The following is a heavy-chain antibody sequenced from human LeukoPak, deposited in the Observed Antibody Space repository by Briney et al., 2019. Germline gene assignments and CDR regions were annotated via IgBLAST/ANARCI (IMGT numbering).Heavy chain of an antibody. J-gene: IGHJ4*02. D-gene: IGHD6-19*01. CDR2: MFRSGTT. CDR3: ARDRRAVAGPAFDY. Sequence: PSETLSLTCTVSGYSISSGYYWGWIRPPPGKGLEWIGSMFRSGTTYYNPSLQSRVTISIDMSKNHFSLRLSSVTAADTAVYYCARDRRAVAGPAFDYWGQGNLVIVSS. V-gene: IGHV4-38-2*02. CDR1: GYSISSGYY.